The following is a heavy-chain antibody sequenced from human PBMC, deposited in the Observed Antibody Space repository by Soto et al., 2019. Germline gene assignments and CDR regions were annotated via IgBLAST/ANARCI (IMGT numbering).Heavy chain of an antibody. D-gene: IGHD3-10*01. CDR3: ASIWFGDFDY. CDR1: GASISSADYY. V-gene: IGHV4-30-4*01. Sequence: QVQLLESGPGLVKPSQTLSLTCTVSGASISSADYYWSWIRQPPGKGLEWIGYFHSSGATYKDPSLKSRVTISVDTSKNQISLKLDSVTAADTAIYYCASIWFGDFDYWGHGTLVTISS. CDR2: FHSSGAT. J-gene: IGHJ4*01.